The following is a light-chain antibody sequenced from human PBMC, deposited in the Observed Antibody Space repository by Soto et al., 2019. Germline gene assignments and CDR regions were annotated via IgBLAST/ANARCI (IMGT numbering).Light chain of an antibody. CDR3: SSYTSSSSHVV. Sequence: QSVLTQPASVSGSPGQSITISCTGTSSDVGGYNYVSWYQQHPGKAPKLMIYDVTNRPAGVSNRFSGSKSGNTAPLAISGLQDEDEADYYCSSYTSSSSHVVFGAGTQLTVL. J-gene: IGLJ2*01. V-gene: IGLV2-14*01. CDR1: SSDVGGYNY. CDR2: DVT.